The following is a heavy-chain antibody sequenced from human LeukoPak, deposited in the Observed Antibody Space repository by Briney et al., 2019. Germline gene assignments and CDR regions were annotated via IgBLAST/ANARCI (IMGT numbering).Heavy chain of an antibody. CDR1: GFTFSSYW. Sequence: QPGRSLRLSCAASGFTFSSYWMHWVRQAPGKGLVWVSRINSDGSSTNYADSVKGRFTISRDNAKNTLYLQMNSLRAEDTAVYYCARGLFGGYNWFDPWGQGTLVTVSS. CDR2: INSDGSST. V-gene: IGHV3-74*01. D-gene: IGHD3-10*02. J-gene: IGHJ5*02. CDR3: ARGLFGGYNWFDP.